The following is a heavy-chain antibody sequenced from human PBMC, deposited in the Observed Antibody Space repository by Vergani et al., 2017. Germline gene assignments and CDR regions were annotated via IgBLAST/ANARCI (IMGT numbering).Heavy chain of an antibody. D-gene: IGHD3-22*01. CDR3: ARRVEYYYDSSGYPLNSDAFDI. Sequence: QVQLVQSGAEVKKPGSSVKVSCKASGGTFSSYTISWVRQAPGQGLEWMGRIIPILGIANYAQKFQGRVTITADKSTSTAYMELSSLRSEDTAVYYCARRVEYYYDSSGYPLNSDAFDIWGQGTMVTVSS. CDR2: IIPILGIA. J-gene: IGHJ3*02. V-gene: IGHV1-69*02. CDR1: GGTFSSYT.